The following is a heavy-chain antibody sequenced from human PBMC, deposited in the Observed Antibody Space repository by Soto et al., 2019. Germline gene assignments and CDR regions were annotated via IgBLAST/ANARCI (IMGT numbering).Heavy chain of an antibody. CDR1: GGSVSSGGNF. CDR2: LSYAGRT. CDR3: XXXWELLPYY. D-gene: IGHD2-15*01. Sequence: QVQLQQSGPGQVKPSETLSLSCSVFGGSVSSGGNFWTWIRQPPGKGLEWIGSLSYAGRTNYNPSLKSRVNISLDASKNQFSLQLGSVTAAXXXXXXXXXXWELLPYY. J-gene: IGHJ6*01. V-gene: IGHV4-61*08.